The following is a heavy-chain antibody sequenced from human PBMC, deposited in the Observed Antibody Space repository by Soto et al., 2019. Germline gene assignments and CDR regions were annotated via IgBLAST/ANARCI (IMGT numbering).Heavy chain of an antibody. V-gene: IGHV4-39*01. CDR2: LDYNGDT. Sequence: PWETLSLTCTVSGGSISSTSYHWVWMRQPPGKGLEWIGSLDYNGDTFYNPSLKSRVTISADTSKNQFSLKVNYVTAADTAVYYCARNYYDGSGLFYWGQGTVVTVSS. J-gene: IGHJ4*02. CDR3: ARNYYDGSGLFY. D-gene: IGHD3-16*01. CDR1: GGSISSTSYH.